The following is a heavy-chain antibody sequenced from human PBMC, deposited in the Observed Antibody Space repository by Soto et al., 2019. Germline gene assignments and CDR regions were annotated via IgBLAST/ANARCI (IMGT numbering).Heavy chain of an antibody. CDR1: GFSFNRYG. J-gene: IGHJ4*02. Sequence: QVQLVESGGGVVQPGRSLSLSCAASGFSFNRYGMHWVRQAPGKGLDWVAVISYDGSDKYYADSVKGRFTISRDNSKNTLYLPMDSLKSQDTAVYYCAKDQRLRVPTITSPYFDYWGQGSLVTVSS. CDR3: AKDQRLRVPTITSPYFDY. V-gene: IGHV3-30*18. D-gene: IGHD5-12*01. CDR2: ISYDGSDK.